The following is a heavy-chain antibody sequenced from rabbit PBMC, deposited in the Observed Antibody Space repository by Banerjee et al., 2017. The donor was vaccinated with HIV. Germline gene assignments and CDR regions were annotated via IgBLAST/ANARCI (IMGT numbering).Heavy chain of an antibody. V-gene: IGHV1S47*01. CDR3: ARDLAGVVGWNFGL. Sequence: QEQLVESGGGLVQPEGSLTLTCKASGFDFSSNVMCWVRQAPGKRPEWIACIDNGDGSTYYANWVNGRFTISRSTSLNTVTLQMTSLTAADTATYFCARDLAGVVGWNFGLWGPGTLVTVS. CDR2: IDNGDGST. D-gene: IGHD4-1*01. CDR1: GFDFSSNV. J-gene: IGHJ4*01.